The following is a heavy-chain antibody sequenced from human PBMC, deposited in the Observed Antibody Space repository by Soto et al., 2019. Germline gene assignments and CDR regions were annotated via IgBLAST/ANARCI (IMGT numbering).Heavy chain of an antibody. CDR3: AKIYCSGGSCYSGLYFHH. Sequence: ASVKVSCKASGYTFTSYGISWVRQAPGQGLEWMGWISAYNGNTNYAQKLQGRVTMTTDTSTSTAYMELRSLRSDDTAVYYCAKIYCSGGSCYSGLYFHHWGQGTLVTVSS. D-gene: IGHD2-15*01. CDR1: GYTFTSYG. CDR2: ISAYNGNT. J-gene: IGHJ1*01. V-gene: IGHV1-18*01.